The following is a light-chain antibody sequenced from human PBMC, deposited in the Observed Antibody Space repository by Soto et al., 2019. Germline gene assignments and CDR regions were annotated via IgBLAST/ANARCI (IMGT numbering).Light chain of an antibody. CDR3: GTWDNSLDAYV. V-gene: IGLV1-51*01. Sequence: QSVLTQPPSVSAAPGQRVTISCFGCGSNIGNNFVSWYQQFPGTSPKLLIYDNNKRPSGIPGRFSGSKSGTSATLDITGLQTGDEADYYCGTWDNSLDAYVFGAGTKVTVL. CDR2: DNN. CDR1: GSNIGNNF. J-gene: IGLJ1*01.